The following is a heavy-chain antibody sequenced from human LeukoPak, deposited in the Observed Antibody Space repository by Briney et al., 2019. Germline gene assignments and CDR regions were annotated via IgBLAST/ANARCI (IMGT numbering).Heavy chain of an antibody. CDR3: ATYSTGITIFGVDDDAFDI. Sequence: ASVKVSCKASGYTFTGYYMHWVRQAPGQGLEWMGWINPNSGGTNYAQKFQGRVTMTRDTSISTAYMELSRLRSDDTAVYYCATYSTGITIFGVDDDAFDIWGQGTMVTVPS. D-gene: IGHD3-3*01. V-gene: IGHV1-2*02. J-gene: IGHJ3*02. CDR2: INPNSGGT. CDR1: GYTFTGYY.